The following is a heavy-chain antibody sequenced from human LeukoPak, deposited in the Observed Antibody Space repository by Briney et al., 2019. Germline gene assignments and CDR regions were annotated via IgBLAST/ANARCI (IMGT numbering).Heavy chain of an antibody. Sequence: SVTVSCKASGGTFSSYAISWVRQAPGQGLEWMGGIIPIFGTANYAQKFQGRVTITADESTSTAYMELSSLRSEDTAVYYCAREGEDSGFTMGAFDIWGQGTMVTVSS. V-gene: IGHV1-69*13. J-gene: IGHJ3*02. D-gene: IGHD5-12*01. CDR1: GGTFSSYA. CDR3: AREGEDSGFTMGAFDI. CDR2: IIPIFGTA.